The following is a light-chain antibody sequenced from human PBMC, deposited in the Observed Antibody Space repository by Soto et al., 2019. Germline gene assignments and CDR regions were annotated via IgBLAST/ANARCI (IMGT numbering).Light chain of an antibody. Sequence: ETVMTQSPATLSVSPGERATLSCRASRSISSYLAWYQQKPGQAPRLLIYDASTRATGIPDRFSGGGSGTEFTLTISSLQSEDFAVYYCQQYNSWPPITFGQGTRLEIK. CDR2: DAS. CDR3: QQYNSWPPIT. V-gene: IGKV3-15*01. CDR1: RSISSY. J-gene: IGKJ5*01.